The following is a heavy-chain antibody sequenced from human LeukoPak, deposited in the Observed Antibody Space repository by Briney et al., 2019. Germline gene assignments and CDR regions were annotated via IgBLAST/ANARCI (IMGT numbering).Heavy chain of an antibody. J-gene: IGHJ3*02. D-gene: IGHD5-18*01. Sequence: ASVKVSCKASGYTFTSYGISWVRQAPGQGLEWMGWISAYNGNTNYAQKLQGRVTMTTDTSTSTAYMELRSLGSDDTAVCYCGRYSYGYGAFDIWGQGTMVTVSS. CDR1: GYTFTSYG. CDR3: GRYSYGYGAFDI. CDR2: ISAYNGNT. V-gene: IGHV1-18*04.